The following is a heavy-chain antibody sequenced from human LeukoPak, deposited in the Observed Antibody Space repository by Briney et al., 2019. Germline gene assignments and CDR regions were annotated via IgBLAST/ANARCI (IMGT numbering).Heavy chain of an antibody. CDR3: AKSYQSGNDAFDI. V-gene: IGHV3-30*18. Sequence: GGSLRLSCAASRFTFSSYGMHWVRQAPGKGPEWVAVISYDGSNKYYADSVKGRFTISRDNSKNTLYLQMNSLRAEDTAVYYCAKSYQSGNDAFDIWGQGTMVTVSS. CDR1: RFTFSSYG. J-gene: IGHJ3*02. CDR2: ISYDGSNK. D-gene: IGHD3-16*02.